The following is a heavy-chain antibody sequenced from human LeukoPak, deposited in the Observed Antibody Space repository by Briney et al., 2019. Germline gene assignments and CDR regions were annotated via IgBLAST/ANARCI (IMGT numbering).Heavy chain of an antibody. CDR2: IRSKRYGGTT. J-gene: IGHJ4*02. Sequence: GGSLRLSCTASGFNFGDHYLGWVRQAPGKGLEWLGFIRSKRYGGTTEYAASVKGRFTFSRDDSKSIAYLQMNNLDTEDTAMYYCTRSGYYSDYWGQGILVTVS. CDR3: TRSGYYSDY. CDR1: GFNFGDHY. V-gene: IGHV3-49*04. D-gene: IGHD3-3*01.